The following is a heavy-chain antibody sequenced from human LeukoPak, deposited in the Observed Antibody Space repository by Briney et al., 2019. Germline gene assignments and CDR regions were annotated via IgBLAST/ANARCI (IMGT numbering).Heavy chain of an antibody. J-gene: IGHJ6*03. D-gene: IGHD6-13*01. CDR3: ARGVAAAAGLYYYYYMDV. CDR1: GYTFTSYD. V-gene: IGHV1-8*01. CDR2: MNPNSGNT. Sequence: ASVKVSCKASGYTFTSYDINWVRQATGQGLEWMGWMNPNSGNTGYAQKFQGRVTMTRNTSISTAYMELSSLRSEDTAVYYCARGVAAAAGLYYYYYMDVWGRGTTVTVS.